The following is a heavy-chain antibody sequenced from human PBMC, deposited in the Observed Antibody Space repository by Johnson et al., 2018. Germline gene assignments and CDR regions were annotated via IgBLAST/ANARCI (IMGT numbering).Heavy chain of an antibody. Sequence: VQLREAGGGLVQPGGSLRLSCVVSGFTFSKYWMSWVRQAPGKGLEWVANIKQDGSDKGYVDSVKGRFSISRDNAKNSVYMQMNNLRVEDTAVYYCTAEWDGFDMWGQGTLVTVSS. CDR3: TAEWDGFDM. J-gene: IGHJ3*02. V-gene: IGHV3-7*01. CDR1: GFTFSKYW. CDR2: IKQDGSDK.